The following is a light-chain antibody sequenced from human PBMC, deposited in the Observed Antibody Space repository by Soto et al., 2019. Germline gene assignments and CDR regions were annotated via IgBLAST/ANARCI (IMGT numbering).Light chain of an antibody. CDR3: SSYTSGATLV. J-gene: IGLJ2*01. V-gene: IGLV2-14*01. Sequence: QSVLTQPASVSGSPGQSITISCTGTSSDVGGYKHVAWYQQHPGKAPKLMIYEVSNRPSGVSNRFSASKSGNTASLTISGLQAEDEADYFCSSYTSGATLVFGGGTKVTVL. CDR1: SSDVGGYKH. CDR2: EVS.